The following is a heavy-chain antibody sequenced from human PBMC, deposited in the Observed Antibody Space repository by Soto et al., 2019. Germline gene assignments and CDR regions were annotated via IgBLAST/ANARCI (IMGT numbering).Heavy chain of an antibody. D-gene: IGHD6-13*01. J-gene: IGHJ4*02. Sequence: QVQLVQSGAEVKKPGSSVKVSCKASGGTFSSYAISWVRQAPGQGLEWMGGIIPIFGTANYAQKLQGRVTITADEATSTGYMELSSLRSEDTAVYYCVIAGSGWYWDPDYWGQGTVVTVSS. CDR1: GGTFSSYA. V-gene: IGHV1-69*01. CDR2: IIPIFGTA. CDR3: VIAGSGWYWDPDY.